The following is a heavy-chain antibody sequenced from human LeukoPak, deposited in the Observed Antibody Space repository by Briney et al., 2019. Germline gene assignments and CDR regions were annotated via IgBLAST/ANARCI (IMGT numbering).Heavy chain of an antibody. CDR2: IYYSGST. CDR3: ARPLHCTNGVCYEEGFDY. V-gene: IGHV4-39*01. J-gene: IGHJ4*02. Sequence: SETLSLTCTVSGGSISSSSYYWGWIRRPPGKGLEWIGSIYYSGSTYYNPSLKSRVTISVDTSKNQFSLKLSSVTAADTAVYYCARPLHCTNGVCYEEGFDYWGQGTLVTVSS. D-gene: IGHD2-8*01. CDR1: GGSISSSSYY.